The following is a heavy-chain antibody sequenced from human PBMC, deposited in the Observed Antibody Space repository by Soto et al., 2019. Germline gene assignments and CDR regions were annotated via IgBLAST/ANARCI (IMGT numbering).Heavy chain of an antibody. CDR2: ISSSSSYI. CDR3: ARDRIAAAGLFDY. Sequence: EVQLVESGGGLVKPGGSLRLSCAASGFTFSSYSMNWVRQAPGKGLEWVSSISSSSSYIYYADSVKGRFTISRDNAKNSLSLQMNSLRAEDTAVYYCARDRIAAAGLFDYWGQGTLVTVYS. V-gene: IGHV3-21*01. D-gene: IGHD6-13*01. J-gene: IGHJ4*02. CDR1: GFTFSSYS.